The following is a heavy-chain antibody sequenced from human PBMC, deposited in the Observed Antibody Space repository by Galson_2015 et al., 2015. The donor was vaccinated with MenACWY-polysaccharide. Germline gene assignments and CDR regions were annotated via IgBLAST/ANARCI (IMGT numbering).Heavy chain of an antibody. Sequence: SLRLSCAASGFTFSTYWMHWVRQAPGKGLVWVSRIKSDGSSTNYADSVKGRFTIPRDNAKNTLYLQMNSLRAEDTALYYCARGCSAYDWGQGTLVTVSA. CDR1: GFTFSTYW. CDR2: IKSDGSST. V-gene: IGHV3-74*01. CDR3: ARGCSAYD. J-gene: IGHJ4*02. D-gene: IGHD5-12*01.